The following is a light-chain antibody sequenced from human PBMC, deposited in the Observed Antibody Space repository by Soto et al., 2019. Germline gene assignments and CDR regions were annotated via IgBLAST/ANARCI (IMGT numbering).Light chain of an antibody. CDR3: LQDINYPWT. V-gene: IGKV1-5*01. CDR2: GAY. CDR1: QSISRS. J-gene: IGKJ1*01. Sequence: DIQITHSPSALSGSGRSRLNIHSGASQSISRSLAWYQQKPAKPPKVLIYGAYNLQRGVPPRLSVSGSGTDFTLAMSSLQREDSANYYCLQDINYPWTFGKGTKVDIK.